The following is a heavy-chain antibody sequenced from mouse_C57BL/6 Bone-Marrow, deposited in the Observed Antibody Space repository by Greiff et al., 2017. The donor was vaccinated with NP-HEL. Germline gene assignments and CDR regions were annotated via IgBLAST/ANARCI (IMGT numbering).Heavy chain of an antibody. D-gene: IGHD1-1*01. CDR1: GYTFTSYW. Sequence: QVHVKQPGAELVKPGASVKLSCKASGYTFTSYWMPWVQQRPGRGLEWIGRIDPHSGGTKYNEKFKSKATLTVDNPSSTAYMQLSSLTSEDSAVYYGARWGIYYYGSSYEGLDYWGQGTTLTVSS. J-gene: IGHJ2*01. V-gene: IGHV1-72*01. CDR3: ARWGIYYYGSSYEGLDY. CDR2: IDPHSGGT.